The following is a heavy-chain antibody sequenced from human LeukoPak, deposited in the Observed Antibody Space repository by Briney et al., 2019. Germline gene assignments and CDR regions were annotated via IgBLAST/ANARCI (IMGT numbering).Heavy chain of an antibody. D-gene: IGHD2-8*02. Sequence: KPSETLSLTCAVYGGSFSGYYWSWIRQPPGKGLEWIGEINHSGSTNYNPSLKSRATISLDTSKNQFSLKLSSVTAADTAVYYCAGHHPRNTVDFWGQGTLVTVSS. J-gene: IGHJ4*02. CDR2: INHSGST. V-gene: IGHV4-34*01. CDR1: GGSFSGYY. CDR3: AGHHPRNTVDF.